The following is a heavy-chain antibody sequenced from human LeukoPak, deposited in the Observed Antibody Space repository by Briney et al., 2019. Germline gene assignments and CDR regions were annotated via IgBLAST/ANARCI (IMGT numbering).Heavy chain of an antibody. J-gene: IGHJ5*02. Sequence: GGSLRLSCVGSGFSLSDYWMHWVRQTPGKGLMWVSRITSDGSTTYYADSVRGRFTISRDNSKNTLYLQMNSLRAEDTAVYYCAKDGGYDLYNWFDPWGQGTLVTVSS. CDR2: ITSDGSTT. CDR1: GFSLSDYW. V-gene: IGHV3-74*01. CDR3: AKDGGYDLYNWFDP. D-gene: IGHD5-12*01.